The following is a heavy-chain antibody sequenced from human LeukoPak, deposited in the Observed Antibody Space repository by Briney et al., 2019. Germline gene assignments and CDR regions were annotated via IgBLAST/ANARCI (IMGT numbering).Heavy chain of an antibody. D-gene: IGHD6-19*01. J-gene: IGHJ4*02. Sequence: SQTLSLTCTVSGGSISSGGYYWSWIRQPPGKGLEWIGYIYHSGSTYYNPSLKSRVTISVDRSKNQFSLKLSSVTAADTAVYYCASFHSSGWYYFDYWGQGTLVTVSS. CDR3: ASFHSSGWYYFDY. CDR2: IYHSGST. CDR1: GGSISSGGYY. V-gene: IGHV4-30-2*01.